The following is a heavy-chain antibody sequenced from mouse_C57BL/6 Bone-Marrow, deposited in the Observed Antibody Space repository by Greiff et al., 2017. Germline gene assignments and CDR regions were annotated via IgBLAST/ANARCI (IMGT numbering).Heavy chain of an antibody. Sequence: EVKVVESGGGLVKPGGSLKLSCAASGFTFSSYAMSWVRQTPEKRLEWVATISDGGSYTYYPDNVKGRFTISRDNAKNNLYLQMSHLKSEDTAMDYCAREEEMTTVVGNFDDWGQGTTLTVSS. CDR1: GFTFSSYA. D-gene: IGHD1-1*01. J-gene: IGHJ2*01. CDR2: ISDGGSYT. V-gene: IGHV5-4*01. CDR3: AREEEMTTVVGNFDD.